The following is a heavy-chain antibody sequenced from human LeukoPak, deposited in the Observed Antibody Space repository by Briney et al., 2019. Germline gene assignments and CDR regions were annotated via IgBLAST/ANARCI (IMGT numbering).Heavy chain of an antibody. CDR3: ARAYGSGIGYWFDP. D-gene: IGHD3-10*01. Sequence: SETLSLTCSVSGGSISSGGHYWSWIRQHPGKGLEWIGYVYYPGSTYYNPALKSRVTISVDTSKNQFSLKLSSVTAADTAVYFCARAYGSGIGYWFDPWGQGTLVTVSS. V-gene: IGHV4-31*03. CDR2: VYYPGST. J-gene: IGHJ5*02. CDR1: GGSISSGGHY.